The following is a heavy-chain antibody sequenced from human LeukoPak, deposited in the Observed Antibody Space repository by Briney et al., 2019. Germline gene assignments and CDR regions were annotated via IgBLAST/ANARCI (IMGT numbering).Heavy chain of an antibody. V-gene: IGHV3-15*01. CDR1: GFTFSNAL. CDR3: TTDETVTVFSPQEIDY. CDR2: IKSKTDGGTP. J-gene: IGHJ4*02. D-gene: IGHD4-17*01. Sequence: GGSLRLSCAASGFTFSNALMKWVRQAPGKGVEWVGRIKSKTDGGTPDYAAPVKGRFTISRDDSKNTLYLQMNGLKTEDTAVYYCTTDETVTVFSPQEIDYWGQGTLVTVSS.